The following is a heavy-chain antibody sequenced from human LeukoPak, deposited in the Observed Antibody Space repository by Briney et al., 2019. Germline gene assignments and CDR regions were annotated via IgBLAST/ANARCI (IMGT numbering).Heavy chain of an antibody. D-gene: IGHD4-17*01. V-gene: IGHV3-30-3*01. CDR3: AREGAYGDYFLA. CDR1: GFTFSSYA. CDR2: ISYDGSNK. Sequence: GRSLRLSCAASGFTFSSYAMHWVRQAPGKGLEWVAVISYDGSNKYYADSVKGRFTISRDNSKNTLYLQMNSLRAEDTAVYYCAREGAYGDYFLAWGQGTLVTVSS. J-gene: IGHJ5*02.